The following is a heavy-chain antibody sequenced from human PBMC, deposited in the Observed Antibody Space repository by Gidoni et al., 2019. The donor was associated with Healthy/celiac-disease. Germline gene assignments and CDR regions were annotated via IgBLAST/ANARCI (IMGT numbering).Heavy chain of an antibody. V-gene: IGHV3-30-3*01. CDR3: ARGSDDWFYNYYGMDV. J-gene: IGHJ6*02. Sequence: QVQLVESGGGLVQPGRSLRLSCAASEFTFSSYALHWVRQAPGKGLEWVAVISYDGSNKDYADSGKGRFTISRDNSKNTLYLQMNSLRAEDTAVYYCARGSDDWFYNYYGMDVWGQGTTVTVSS. CDR2: ISYDGSNK. D-gene: IGHD3-9*01. CDR1: EFTFSSYA.